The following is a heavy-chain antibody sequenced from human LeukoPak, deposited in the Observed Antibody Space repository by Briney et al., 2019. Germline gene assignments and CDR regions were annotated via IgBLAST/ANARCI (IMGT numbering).Heavy chain of an antibody. CDR1: GFTFSSYW. CDR3: ARGGVASGYDS. Sequence: PGGSLRLSCAASGFTFSSYWMHWVRQAPGKGLVWVSHINSDGSSTNYADSVKGRFSISRDNAKNTLYLQMNSLRDDDTAVYYCARGGVASGYDSWGQGTLVTVSS. V-gene: IGHV3-74*01. D-gene: IGHD5-12*01. CDR2: INSDGSST. J-gene: IGHJ4*02.